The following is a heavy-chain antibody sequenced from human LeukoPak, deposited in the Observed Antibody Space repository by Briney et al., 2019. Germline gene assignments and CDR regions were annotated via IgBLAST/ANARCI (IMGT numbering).Heavy chain of an antibody. J-gene: IGHJ4*02. CDR1: GFTFSSYA. Sequence: GGSLRLSCAASGFTFSSYAMSWVRQAPGKGLEWVSAIGGSGDTTYYADSVKGRFTISRDYSKNTLYLQMNSLRAEDTAVYYCAKFHIVVVNGYFDYWGQGTLVTVSS. D-gene: IGHD2-21*01. CDR3: AKFHIVVVNGYFDY. CDR2: IGGSGDTT. V-gene: IGHV3-23*01.